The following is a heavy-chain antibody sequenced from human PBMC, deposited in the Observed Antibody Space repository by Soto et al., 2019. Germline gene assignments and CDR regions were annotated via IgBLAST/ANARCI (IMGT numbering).Heavy chain of an antibody. D-gene: IGHD3-22*01. CDR1: GFTFDEYT. CDR2: ISWNGGST. J-gene: IGHJ4*02. Sequence: GGSLRLSCAASGFTFDEYTMHWVRQAPGKGLEWVSGISWNGGSTGYADSVKGRFTVSRDNAKNSLYLQINSLRAEDTAFYYCAKGRGSSGYLCDNWGQGTLVTVSS. V-gene: IGHV3-9*01. CDR3: AKGRGSSGYLCDN.